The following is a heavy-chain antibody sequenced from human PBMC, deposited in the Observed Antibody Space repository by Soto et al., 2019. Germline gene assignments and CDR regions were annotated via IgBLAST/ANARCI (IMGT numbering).Heavy chain of an antibody. J-gene: IGHJ4*02. CDR2: INHSGST. Sequence: SETLSLTCAVYGGSFSGYYWSWIRQPPGKGLEWIGEINHSGSTNYNPSLKSRVTISVDTSKNQFSLKLSSVTAADTAVYYCARGNPRWRDWGLPAAARAYDYWGQGTLVTVSS. CDR3: ARGNPRWRDWGLPAAARAYDY. CDR1: GGSFSGYY. V-gene: IGHV4-34*01. D-gene: IGHD2-2*01.